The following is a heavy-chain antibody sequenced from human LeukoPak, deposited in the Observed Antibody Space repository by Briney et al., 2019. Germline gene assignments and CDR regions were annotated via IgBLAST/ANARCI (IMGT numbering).Heavy chain of an antibody. CDR2: ITGSGGNT. D-gene: IGHD6-13*01. Sequence: GASLRLSCAASGFTFSNYAMSWVRQAPGKGLDWVSAITGSGGNTYYADSVKGRFTISRDNSKNTLYLQMNSLRAEDTAVYYCAKTPGGYSSSWYVYWGQGTLVTVSS. CDR3: AKTPGGYSSSWYVY. J-gene: IGHJ4*02. CDR1: GFTFSNYA. V-gene: IGHV3-23*01.